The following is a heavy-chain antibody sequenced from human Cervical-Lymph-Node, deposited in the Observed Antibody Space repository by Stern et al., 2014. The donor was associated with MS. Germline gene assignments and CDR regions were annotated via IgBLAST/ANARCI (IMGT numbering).Heavy chain of an antibody. CDR2: INANTGSP. J-gene: IGHJ4*02. D-gene: IGHD3-3*01. CDR1: GYLFTNNA. Sequence: QVQLVQSGSELKKPGASVKISCKASGYLFTNNAINWVRQAPGQGLEWMGWINANTGSPTEAQGFTGRFAFTVDTSVSTAYLQITSLEADDTAVYYCARKRSFYFDSWGQGTLVTVSS. CDR3: ARKRSFYFDS. V-gene: IGHV7-4-1*02.